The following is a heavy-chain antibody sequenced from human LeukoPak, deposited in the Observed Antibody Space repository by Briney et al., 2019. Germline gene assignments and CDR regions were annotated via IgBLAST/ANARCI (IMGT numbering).Heavy chain of an antibody. Sequence: GGSLRLSCAASGFTFSSYGMHWVRQAPGKGLEWVAFIRYDGSNKYYADSVKGRFTISRDNSKNTLYLQMNSLRAEDTAVYYCAKAYYDYVWGSLYFDYWGQGTLVTVSS. CDR3: AKAYYDYVWGSLYFDY. CDR2: IRYDGSNK. J-gene: IGHJ4*02. CDR1: GFTFSSYG. D-gene: IGHD3-16*01. V-gene: IGHV3-30*02.